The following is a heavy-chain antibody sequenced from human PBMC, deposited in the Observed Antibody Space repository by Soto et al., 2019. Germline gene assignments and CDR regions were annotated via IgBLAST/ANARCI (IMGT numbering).Heavy chain of an antibody. CDR2: VYYTGDT. Sequence: QVQLQQSGPRLVKPSETLSLTCTVSSGPDRSHNWGWIRQPPGRGLEWIGYVYYTGDTAYNPSLRGRVTTSAATVTNAISLILNSLSAADTAVYYCVRQGIDYLPGLVDAWAPGTTVSVSS. D-gene: IGHD4-17*01. CDR1: SGPDRSHN. V-gene: IGHV4-59*08. CDR3: VRQGIDYLPGLVDA. J-gene: IGHJ6*02.